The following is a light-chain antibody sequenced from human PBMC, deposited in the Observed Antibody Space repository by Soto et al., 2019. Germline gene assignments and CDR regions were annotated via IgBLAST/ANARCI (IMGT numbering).Light chain of an antibody. J-gene: IGLJ2*01. V-gene: IGLV2-14*03. CDR2: DVS. CDR3: SSYTSSSTLVV. CDR1: SSDVGSYNY. Sequence: QSALTQPASVSGSPGQSITISCTGTSSDVGSYNYVSWYQQHPGQAPKLMIYDVSNRPSGVSNRFSGSKSGNTASLSISGLQTEDEADYYCSSYTSSSTLVVFGGGTKVTVL.